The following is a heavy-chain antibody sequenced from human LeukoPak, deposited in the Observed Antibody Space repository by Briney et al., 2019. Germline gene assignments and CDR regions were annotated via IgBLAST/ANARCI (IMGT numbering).Heavy chain of an antibody. Sequence: AGGSLRLSCAATGYSFKDYGMHWVRQPPGKGLEWVSAINWNGGGTDYADSVKGRFTIFRDNAKNSLYLQLSSLRPEDTALYYCAKHLTATNTYIFFGLDVWGQGNPGHRLL. D-gene: IGHD1-26*01. CDR3: AKHLTATNTYIFFGLDV. CDR1: GYSFKDYG. J-gene: IGHJ6*02. V-gene: IGHV3-9*01. CDR2: INWNGGGT.